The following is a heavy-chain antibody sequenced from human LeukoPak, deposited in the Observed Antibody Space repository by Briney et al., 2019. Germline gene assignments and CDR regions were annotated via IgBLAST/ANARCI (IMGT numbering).Heavy chain of an antibody. Sequence: ALVKVSCKASGYTFTGYYMHWVRQAPGQGLEWMGWINPNSGGTNYAQKFQGRVTMTRDTSISTAYMELSRLRSDDTAVYYCARHRDGYNAGAFDIWGQGTMVTVSS. V-gene: IGHV1-2*02. CDR1: GYTFTGYY. D-gene: IGHD5-24*01. CDR2: INPNSGGT. J-gene: IGHJ3*02. CDR3: ARHRDGYNAGAFDI.